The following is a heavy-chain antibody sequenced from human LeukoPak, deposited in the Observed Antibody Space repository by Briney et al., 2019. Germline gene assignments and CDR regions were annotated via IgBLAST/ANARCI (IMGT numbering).Heavy chain of an antibody. Sequence: GGSLRLSCAASGFTFSSYWMHWVRQDPGKGLVWVSRINSDGSSTSYADSVKGRFTISRDNAKNTLYLQMNSLRAEDTAVYYCARGSRYFDLRFDYWGQGTLVTVSS. V-gene: IGHV3-74*01. CDR3: ARGSRYFDLRFDY. J-gene: IGHJ4*02. CDR2: INSDGSST. CDR1: GFTFSSYW. D-gene: IGHD3-9*01.